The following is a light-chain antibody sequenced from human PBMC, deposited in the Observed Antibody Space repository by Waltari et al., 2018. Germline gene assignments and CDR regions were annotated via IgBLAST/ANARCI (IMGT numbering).Light chain of an antibody. V-gene: IGLV3-21*04. Sequence: SYVVTQPPSVSVAPGETATITCGGDNIGTYSVHWYQQKAGQAPVLVIFYDRDRPSGIPDRFSGSNSGNTATLTISRVEAGDEAREYCHVWHPHVDPGVFGTGTEVTVL. CDR3: HVWHPHVDPGV. J-gene: IGLJ1*01. CDR1: NIGTYS. CDR2: YDR.